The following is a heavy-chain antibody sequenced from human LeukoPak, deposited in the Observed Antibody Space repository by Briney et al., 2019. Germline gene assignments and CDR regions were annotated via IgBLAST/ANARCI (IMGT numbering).Heavy chain of an antibody. D-gene: IGHD5-12*01. CDR2: IHSSGTVK. CDR3: ALLTVASDFDY. J-gene: IGHJ4*02. Sequence: GGSLRLSCVVSRFPFSIYEMNWVRQAPGKGLWWVSNIHSSGTVKYYSDSVKGRFSISRDNAKSSLYLQMNSLRVEDTAVYYCALLTVASDFDYWGQGALVTVSS. CDR1: RFPFSIYE. V-gene: IGHV3-48*03.